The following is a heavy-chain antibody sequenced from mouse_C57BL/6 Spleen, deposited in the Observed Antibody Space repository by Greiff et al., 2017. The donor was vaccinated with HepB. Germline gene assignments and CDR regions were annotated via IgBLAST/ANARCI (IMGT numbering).Heavy chain of an antibody. CDR3: AREEMGDYYGSSYDAMDY. Sequence: DVHLVESGGGLVKPGGSLKLSCAASGFTFSSYAMSWVRQTPEKRLEWVATISDGGSYTYYPDNVKGRFTISRDNAKKNLYLQMSHLKSEDTAMYYCAREEMGDYYGSSYDAMDYWGQGTSVTVSS. CDR1: GFTFSSYA. CDR2: ISDGGSYT. J-gene: IGHJ4*01. D-gene: IGHD1-1*01. V-gene: IGHV5-4*01.